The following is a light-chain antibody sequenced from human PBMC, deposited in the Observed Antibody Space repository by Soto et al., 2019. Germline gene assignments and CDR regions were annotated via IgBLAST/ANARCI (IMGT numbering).Light chain of an antibody. CDR1: LSISNS. Sequence: EIVLTQSPATLSLSPGERANLSCRASLSISNSLAWYQQKTGQDPRLLIYEASNRATGIPARFSGSGSGTDFNLTLSSLETEDSAVYECQQRHMWPITFGQRTRLEIK. CDR3: QQRHMWPIT. J-gene: IGKJ5*01. CDR2: EAS. V-gene: IGKV3-11*01.